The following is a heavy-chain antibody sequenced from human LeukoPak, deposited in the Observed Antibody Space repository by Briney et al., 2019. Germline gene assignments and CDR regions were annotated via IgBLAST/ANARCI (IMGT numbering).Heavy chain of an antibody. J-gene: IGHJ4*02. CDR1: GGTISNYY. Sequence: SETLSLTCTVSGGTISNYYWDWIRQPAGKGLAWVGYIHYSGNTKYNSSLKSRDSTSVDTSKNQFCLRLSYVPAVDTAVCYCARWCSSGWVFDYWGQGTLVTVSS. CDR3: ARWCSSGWVFDY. V-gene: IGHV4-59*08. D-gene: IGHD6-19*01. CDR2: IHYSGNT.